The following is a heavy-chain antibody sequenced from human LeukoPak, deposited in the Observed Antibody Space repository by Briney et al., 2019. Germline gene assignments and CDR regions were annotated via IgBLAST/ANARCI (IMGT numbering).Heavy chain of an antibody. CDR1: GFTSNNYA. CDR3: EKNKYYYDSSGYYDY. Sequence: GGSLRLSCAASGFTSNNYAMSWVRQAAGKGLEWVSAISGSGGSTYYADSVKGLFTISRDNSKTTLYLQMNSLRAEDTAVYCCEKNKYYYDSSGYYDYWGQGTLVTVSS. CDR2: ISGSGGST. V-gene: IGHV3-23*01. D-gene: IGHD3-22*01. J-gene: IGHJ4*02.